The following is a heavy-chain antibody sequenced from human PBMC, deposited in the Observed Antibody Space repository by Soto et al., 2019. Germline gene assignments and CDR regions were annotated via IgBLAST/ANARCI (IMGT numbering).Heavy chain of an antibody. CDR1: GFTFSSYA. V-gene: IGHV3-23*01. CDR2: ISGSGGST. CDR3: GGPLGVPGFDP. Sequence: LRLSCAASGFTFSSYAMSWVRQAPGKGLEWVSAISGSGGSTFYADSVKGRFTISRDNSKNTLYLQMNSLRAEDTAVYYCGGPLGVPGFDPWGQGTLVTVSS. J-gene: IGHJ5*02. D-gene: IGHD3-3*01.